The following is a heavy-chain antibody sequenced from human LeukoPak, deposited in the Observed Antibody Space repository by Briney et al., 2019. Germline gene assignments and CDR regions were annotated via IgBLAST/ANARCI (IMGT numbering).Heavy chain of an antibody. J-gene: IGHJ4*02. D-gene: IGHD6-19*01. CDR3: ARDSKVTGTSFDS. V-gene: IGHV1-2*02. Sequence: ASVKVSCKASGHMFTDYYMHWVRQAPGQGLEWMGWMNVDSGGTKYAQKFQGRVTVTRDTSISTAFMDLTRLRSDDTAVYYCARDSKVTGTSFDSWGQGTLVTVSS. CDR1: GHMFTDYY. CDR2: MNVDSGGT.